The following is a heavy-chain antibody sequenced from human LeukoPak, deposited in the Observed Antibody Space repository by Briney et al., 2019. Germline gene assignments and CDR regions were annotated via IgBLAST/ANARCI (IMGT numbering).Heavy chain of an antibody. CDR1: GYTLTNYA. J-gene: IGHJ3*02. CDR3: ARAVPRGYAFDI. Sequence: ASVKVSCKASGYTLTNYAMHWVRQAPGQRLEWMGWINAVNGNTKYSQEFQGRVTTSRDTSASTAYMELRSLRSEDVAAYYCARAVPRGYAFDIWGQGTMVTVSS. V-gene: IGHV1-3*03. CDR2: INAVNGNT. D-gene: IGHD3-10*01.